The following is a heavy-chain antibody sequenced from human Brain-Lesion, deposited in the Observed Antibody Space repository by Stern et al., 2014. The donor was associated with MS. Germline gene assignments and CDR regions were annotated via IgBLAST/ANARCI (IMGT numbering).Heavy chain of an antibody. CDR2: ISYSGFT. CDR1: GGSISSSTYY. V-gene: IGHV4-39*01. CDR3: ARHDSVPRPSQLYSARDRGPGYFDY. D-gene: IGHD1-26*01. J-gene: IGHJ4*02. Sequence: QVQLVQSGPGLVKPSETLSLTCTVSGGSISSSTYYWAWIRQPPGKGLEWIGNISYSGFTYYNPSLKSPVTISVDMSKNQFSLKLSSVPAADTAIYYCARHDSVPRPSQLYSARDRGPGYFDYWGQGTLVTVSS.